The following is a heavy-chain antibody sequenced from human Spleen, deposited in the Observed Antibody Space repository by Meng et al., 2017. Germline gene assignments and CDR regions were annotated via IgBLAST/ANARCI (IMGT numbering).Heavy chain of an antibody. CDR3: TTDWGSGTSYKYAFDV. V-gene: IGHV3-7*01. J-gene: IGHJ3*01. D-gene: IGHD3-10*01. Sequence: GGSLRLSCAASGFTFSSYWMSWVRQAPGKGLEWVANIKQDGSEKYYVDSVKGRFTISRDNAKNSLYLQMNSLRAEDTAVYYCTTDWGSGTSYKYAFDVWGQGTPVTVSS. CDR1: GFTFSSYW. CDR2: IKQDGSEK.